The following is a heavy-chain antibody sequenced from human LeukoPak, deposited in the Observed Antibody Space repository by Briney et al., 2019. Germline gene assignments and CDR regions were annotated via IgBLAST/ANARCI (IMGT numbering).Heavy chain of an antibody. J-gene: IGHJ5*02. CDR3: AREVGIAAAGTNWFDP. CDR2: IKQDGSEK. V-gene: IGHV3-7*01. CDR1: GFTFSSYW. D-gene: IGHD6-13*01. Sequence: QSGGSLRLSCAASGFTFSSYWMSWVRQAPGKGLEWVANIKQDGSEKYYVDSVKGRFTISRDNAKNSLYLQMNSLRAEDTAVYYCAREVGIAAAGTNWFDPWGQGTLVTVSS.